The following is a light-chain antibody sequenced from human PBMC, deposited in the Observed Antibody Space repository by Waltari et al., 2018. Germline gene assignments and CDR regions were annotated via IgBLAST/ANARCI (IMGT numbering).Light chain of an antibody. CDR2: AAS. J-gene: IGKJ2*01. Sequence: AIRMTQSPSSFSASTGDRGTITCRASQGISRYLAWYQQKPGKAPKLLIYAASTLQSGVPSRFSGSGSGTDFTLTISCLQSEDFATYYCQQYYSYPRTFGQGTKLEIK. CDR3: QQYYSYPRT. V-gene: IGKV1-8*01. CDR1: QGISRY.